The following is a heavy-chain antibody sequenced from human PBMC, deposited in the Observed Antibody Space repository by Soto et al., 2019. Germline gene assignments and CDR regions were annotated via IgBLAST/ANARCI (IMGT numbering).Heavy chain of an antibody. J-gene: IGHJ6*02. D-gene: IGHD4-4*01. CDR2: VFYTGRA. V-gene: IGHV4-59*01. CDR1: GGSLGRYY. CDR3: ARDGDGRMTTNPYYYNGMDV. Sequence: PAETLSITCTVSGGSLGRYYLGWIRQPPGKRLEWIGYVFYTGRANYNASRKSRVSISLDTSNYQFSLKLSSGTAADTAVYYCARDGDGRMTTNPYYYNGMDVWGPGTTVSVSS.